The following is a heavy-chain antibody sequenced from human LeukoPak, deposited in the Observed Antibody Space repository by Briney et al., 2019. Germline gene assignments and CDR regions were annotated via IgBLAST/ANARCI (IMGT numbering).Heavy chain of an antibody. CDR1: GFTFSDSY. CDR2: ISGSGRDI. J-gene: IGHJ4*02. V-gene: IGHV3-11*06. D-gene: IGHD3-22*01. Sequence: PGGSLRLSCAASGFTFSDSYMTWVRQAPGKGVEWVAYISGSGRDINYSESAEGRFTISRDNAKNSLYLQMNSLRAEDTAVYYCARDGYYYYSSGYYLLDYWCQGTLVTVSS. CDR3: ARDGYYYYSSGYYLLDY.